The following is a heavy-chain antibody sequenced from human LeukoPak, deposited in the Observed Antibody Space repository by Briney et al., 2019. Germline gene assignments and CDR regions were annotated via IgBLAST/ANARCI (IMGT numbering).Heavy chain of an antibody. Sequence: PSETLSLTCTVSGASIRNSYYYWGWICQPPGKGLEWIGSINYSGSTYYNPSLKSRVTISVDTSKNQFSLKLNSVTAADTAVYYCARGVSGILDAFDTWGQGTMVTVSS. CDR2: INYSGST. CDR1: GASIRNSYYY. V-gene: IGHV4-39*07. D-gene: IGHD1-14*01. J-gene: IGHJ3*02. CDR3: ARGVSGILDAFDT.